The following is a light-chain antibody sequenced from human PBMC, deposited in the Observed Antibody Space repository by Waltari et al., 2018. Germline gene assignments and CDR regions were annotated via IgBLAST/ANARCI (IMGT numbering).Light chain of an antibody. J-gene: IGKJ1*01. CDR1: QSVSSN. Sequence: IVMTQSPPTLSVSPGERVTLACRASQSVSSNLAWYQQRPGQAPRLLIYGISNRATGVPARFSVSGSVTDFTLTISSLQSEDFAVYYCQQYNNWGAFGQGTKVEMK. CDR3: QQYNNWGA. CDR2: GIS. V-gene: IGKV3-15*01.